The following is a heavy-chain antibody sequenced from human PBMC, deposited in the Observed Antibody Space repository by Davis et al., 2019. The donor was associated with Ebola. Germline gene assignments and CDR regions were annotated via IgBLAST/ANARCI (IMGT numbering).Heavy chain of an antibody. CDR1: GYSFTSYW. CDR3: AAMTGSSWYYGMDV. V-gene: IGHV5-51*01. D-gene: IGHD1-1*01. CDR2: IFPGDSDT. J-gene: IGHJ6*02. Sequence: GESLKNSCKGSGYSFTSYWIGWVSQMPGKGLECMGIIFPGDSDTRYSPSFEAQRNISVDKSSSSASLQWSRLNASDTALSYCAAMTGSSWYYGMDVWGQGTTVTVSS.